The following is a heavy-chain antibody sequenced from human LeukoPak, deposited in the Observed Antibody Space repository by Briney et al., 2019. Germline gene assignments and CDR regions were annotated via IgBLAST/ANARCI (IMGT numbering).Heavy chain of an antibody. CDR2: IYYSGST. J-gene: IGHJ2*01. Sequence: SETLSLTCTVSGGSISSGDYYWSWIRQPPGKGLEWIGYIYYSGSTYYNPSLKSRVTLSVDTSKNQFSLKLSSVTAADTAVYYCARHAGAQWRYYYDSSGDFDLWGRGTLVTVSS. CDR1: GGSISSGDYY. CDR3: ARHAGAQWRYYYDSSGDFDL. D-gene: IGHD3-22*01. V-gene: IGHV4-30-4*01.